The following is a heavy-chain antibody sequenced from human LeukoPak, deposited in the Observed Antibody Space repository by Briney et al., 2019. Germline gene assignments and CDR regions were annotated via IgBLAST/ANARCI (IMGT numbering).Heavy chain of an antibody. Sequence: GGSLRLSCAASGFTFSSYSMNWVRQAPGQGLVWVSRIKGDGISTNYADSVKGRFTISRDIAKNTLYLQMNSLRAEDTGVYYCAKDHYWSIDYWGRGTLVTVSS. J-gene: IGHJ4*02. CDR1: GFTFSSYS. CDR3: AKDHYWSIDY. V-gene: IGHV3-74*01. D-gene: IGHD3-3*01. CDR2: IKGDGIST.